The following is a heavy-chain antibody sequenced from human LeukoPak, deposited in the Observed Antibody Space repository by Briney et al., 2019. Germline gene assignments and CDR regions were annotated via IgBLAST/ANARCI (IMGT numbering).Heavy chain of an antibody. D-gene: IGHD2-15*01. CDR3: ARVGCSGGRCPGYGMDV. CDR2: ISSSSTYI. Sequence: GGSLRLSCAASGFTFSSYSMNWVRQAPGKGLEWVSSISSSSTYIYYADSVKGRFTISRDNAKNSLYPQMNSLRVEDTAVDYCARVGCSGGRCPGYGMDVWGQGTTVTVSS. V-gene: IGHV3-21*01. J-gene: IGHJ6*02. CDR1: GFTFSSYS.